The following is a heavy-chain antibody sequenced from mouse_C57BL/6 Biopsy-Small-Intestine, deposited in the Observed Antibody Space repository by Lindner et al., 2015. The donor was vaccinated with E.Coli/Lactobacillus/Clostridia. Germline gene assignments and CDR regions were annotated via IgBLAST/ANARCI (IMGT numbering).Heavy chain of an antibody. CDR3: ARSYGNSFDY. CDR2: IYPGDGDT. CDR1: GYAFSTYW. Sequence: VQLQESGAELVKPGASVKISCKVSGYAFSTYWMNWVKQRPGKGLEWIGQIYPGDGDTNYNGKFKGKATLTADKSSSTAYMQLSGLTSEDSAVYFCARSYGNSFDYWGQGTTLTVSS. J-gene: IGHJ2*01. V-gene: IGHV1-80*01. D-gene: IGHD2-1*01.